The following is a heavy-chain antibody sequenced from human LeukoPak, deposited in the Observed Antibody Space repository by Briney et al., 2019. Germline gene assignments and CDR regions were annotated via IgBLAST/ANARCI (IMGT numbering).Heavy chain of an antibody. Sequence: PSETLSLTCTVSGGSINSYYWSWIRQPAGKGLEWIGRIYTSGGTNYNPSLKSRVTMSVDTSKNQFSLKLSSVTAADTAVYYCGGNYYDSSGYYDYWGQGTLVTVSS. CDR1: GGSINSYY. D-gene: IGHD3-22*01. V-gene: IGHV4-4*07. CDR3: GGNYYDSSGYYDY. J-gene: IGHJ4*02. CDR2: IYTSGGT.